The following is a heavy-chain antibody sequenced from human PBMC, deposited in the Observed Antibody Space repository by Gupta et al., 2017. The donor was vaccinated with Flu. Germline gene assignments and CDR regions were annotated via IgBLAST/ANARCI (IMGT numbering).Heavy chain of an antibody. Sequence: VQLVQSGADVGKPGASVKVSCKASGFSLLDYYIHWVRQAPGHGLEWMGRVNPHSGSTNYEHKVQGRVTLAMDTSISTAYMELTRLRSDDTAVYYCARERFCNTDSCYRWFDPWGQGTLVIVAS. CDR2: VNPHSGST. CDR3: ARERFCNTDSCYRWFDP. V-gene: IGHV1-2*06. CDR1: GFSLLDYY. J-gene: IGHJ5*02. D-gene: IGHD2/OR15-2a*01.